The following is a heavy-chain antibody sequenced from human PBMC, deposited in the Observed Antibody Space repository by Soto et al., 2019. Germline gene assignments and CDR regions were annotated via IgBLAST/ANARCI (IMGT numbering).Heavy chain of an antibody. CDR2: ISGSGGST. J-gene: IGHJ6*02. Sequence: EVQLLESGGGLVQPGESLRLSCAASGFTFSSYAMSWVRQAPGKGLEWVSAISGSGGSTYYADSVKGRFTISRDNSKNTLYLQMNSLTVEDTAVYYCAKGYTGRYGMDVWGQGTTVTVSS. CDR1: GFTFSSYA. CDR3: AKGYTGRYGMDV. V-gene: IGHV3-23*01. D-gene: IGHD1-1*01.